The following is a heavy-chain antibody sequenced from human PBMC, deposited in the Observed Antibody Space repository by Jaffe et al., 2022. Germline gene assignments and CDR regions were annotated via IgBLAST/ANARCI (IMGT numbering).Heavy chain of an antibody. Sequence: QLQLQESGPGLVKPSETLSLTCTVSGGSISSSSYYWGWIRQPPGKGLEWIGSIYYSGSTYYNPSLKSRVTISVDTSKNQFSLKLSSVTAADTAVYYCARPYCSGGSCYDNFPFDYWGQGTLVTVSS. V-gene: IGHV4-39*01. CDR3: ARPYCSGGSCYDNFPFDY. D-gene: IGHD2-15*01. CDR2: IYYSGST. J-gene: IGHJ4*02. CDR1: GGSISSSSYY.